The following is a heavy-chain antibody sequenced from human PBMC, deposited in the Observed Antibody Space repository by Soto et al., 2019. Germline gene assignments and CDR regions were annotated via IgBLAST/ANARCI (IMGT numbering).Heavy chain of an antibody. CDR2: ISYGGNNK. CDR1: GFTFSTSA. J-gene: IGHJ4*02. D-gene: IGHD3-3*01. CDR3: AREEFEAGRGHFGC. V-gene: IGHV3-30-3*01. Sequence: QVQVVESGGGVVQPGGSLRLSCAASGFTFSTSAMHWVRQAPGKGLEWMAMISYGGNNKYYAYSVKGRFTISRDISQSTLYLPMNSLRTEDTAVYYCAREEFEAGRGHFGCWGQGTLVSVSS.